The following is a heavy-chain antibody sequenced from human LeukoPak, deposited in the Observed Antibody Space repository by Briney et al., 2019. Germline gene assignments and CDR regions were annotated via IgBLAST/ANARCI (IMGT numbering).Heavy chain of an antibody. V-gene: IGHV4-34*01. CDR1: GRSFSDYS. CDR2: INHSGST. Sequence: PSETLSLTCAAYGRSFSDYSWSWIRQPPGKELEWIGEINHSGSTSYNPSLKSRVTISLDTSKNQFSLRLSSVTAADTAVYYCAGTRQGWLPQYYFHCGGRGTLVTVSS. J-gene: IGHJ4*02. CDR3: AGTRQGWLPQYYFHC. D-gene: IGHD5-12*01.